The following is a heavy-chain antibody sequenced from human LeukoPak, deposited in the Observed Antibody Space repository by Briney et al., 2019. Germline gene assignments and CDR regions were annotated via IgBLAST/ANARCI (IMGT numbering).Heavy chain of an antibody. J-gene: IGHJ4*02. CDR1: GFTFSDYN. D-gene: IGHD3-16*02. Sequence: PGGSLRLSCAASGFTFSDYNMRWIRQAPGKGLEWVSSISRSGSTKYYADSVKGRFTISRDSAKDSLFLQMNSLRAEDTAVYYCARGYDYVWGSYRYTHSYWGQGTLVTVSS. CDR3: ARGYDYVWGSYRYTHSY. CDR2: ISRSGSTK. V-gene: IGHV3-11*01.